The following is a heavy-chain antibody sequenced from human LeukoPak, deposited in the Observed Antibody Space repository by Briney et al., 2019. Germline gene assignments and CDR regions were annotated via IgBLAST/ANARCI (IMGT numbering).Heavy chain of an antibody. Sequence: GESLKISCQVSGYIFTNYWIGWVRQRPGKGLESMGIIYPADSDTTYSPSFQGQVTISADKSISTVYLQWSSLRASDTAMYYCARQSRDGSKTRGYFFDYWGQGTLVTVSS. V-gene: IGHV5-51*01. CDR3: ARQSRDGSKTRGYFFDY. D-gene: IGHD3-10*01. CDR1: GYIFTNYW. CDR2: IYPADSDT. J-gene: IGHJ4*02.